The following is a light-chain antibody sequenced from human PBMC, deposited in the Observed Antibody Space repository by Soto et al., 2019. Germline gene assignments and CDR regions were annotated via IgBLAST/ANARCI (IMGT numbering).Light chain of an antibody. Sequence: QSALTQPASVSGSPGQSITISCTGTSSNVGGYNHVSWYQQHPGKAPKLMIYEVSNRPSGVSNRLAGSKSGNTASLTISGLQAEDEADYYCSSYTSSSTRVFGTGTKFTGL. J-gene: IGLJ1*01. CDR1: SSNVGGYNH. CDR3: SSYTSSSTRV. CDR2: EVS. V-gene: IGLV2-14*01.